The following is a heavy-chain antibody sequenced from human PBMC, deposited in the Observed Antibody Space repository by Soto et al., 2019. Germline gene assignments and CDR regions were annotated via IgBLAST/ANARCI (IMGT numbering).Heavy chain of an antibody. V-gene: IGHV2-5*02. CDR1: GFSLTEIGGG. CDR2: VFWDDDK. CDR3: AHNFRGWGSYTGDRFDS. J-gene: IGHJ5*01. Sequence: QITLKESGPTLVKPTQTLTLTCSCSGFSLTEIGGGVGWIRQPPGKALEFLALVFWDDDKRYQPSLRTRLTLTQDTSKNQVVLTMANMDPVDTATYYCAHNFRGWGSYTGDRFDSWGQGTLVLVSS. D-gene: IGHD3-16*01.